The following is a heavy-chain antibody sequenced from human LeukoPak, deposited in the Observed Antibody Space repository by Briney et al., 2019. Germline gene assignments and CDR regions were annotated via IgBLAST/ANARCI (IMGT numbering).Heavy chain of an antibody. CDR1: GFTVSSNY. Sequence: GGSLRLSCAASGFTVSSNYMSWVRQAPGKGLEWVSVIYSGGSTYYADSVKGRFTISRDNSKNTVYLQMNSLRAEDTAVYYCARSGVMTTIRSYFDYWGQGTLVTVSS. J-gene: IGHJ4*02. D-gene: IGHD2-21*02. V-gene: IGHV3-66*01. CDR3: ARSGVMTTIRSYFDY. CDR2: IYSGGST.